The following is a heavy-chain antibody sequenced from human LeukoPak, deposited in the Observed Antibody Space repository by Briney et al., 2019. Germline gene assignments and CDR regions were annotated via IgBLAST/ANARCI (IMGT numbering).Heavy chain of an antibody. J-gene: IGHJ4*02. CDR3: ARDPCHGALDY. CDR2: IKQDGTEE. V-gene: IGHV3-7*03. D-gene: IGHD2-2*01. CDR1: GFTFSSSW. Sequence: GGSLRLSCVASGFTFSSSWMSWVRRAPGKGLEWVANIKQDGTEEYYVDSVRGRFSISKDNAKNSLYLQMNSLRAKDTAVYYCARDPCHGALDYWGQGALVTVSS.